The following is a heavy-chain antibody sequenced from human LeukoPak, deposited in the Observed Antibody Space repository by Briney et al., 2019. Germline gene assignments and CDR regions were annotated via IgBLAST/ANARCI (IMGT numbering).Heavy chain of an antibody. J-gene: IGHJ5*02. Sequence: ASVKVSCKASGGTFSSYAISWVRQAPGQGLEWMGRIIPILGIANYAQKFQGRVTITADKSTSTAYMELSSLRSEDTAVYYCAGGIFTGYYSDAPWGQGTLVTVSS. D-gene: IGHD3-9*01. CDR2: IIPILGIA. CDR1: GGTFSSYA. V-gene: IGHV1-69*04. CDR3: AGGIFTGYYSDAP.